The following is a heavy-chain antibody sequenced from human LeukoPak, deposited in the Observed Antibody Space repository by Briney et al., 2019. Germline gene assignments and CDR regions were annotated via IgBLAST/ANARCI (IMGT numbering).Heavy chain of an antibody. CDR2: INPNSGGT. CDR3: ATDIAVAGKGTYYFDY. CDR1: GYTFTGYY. D-gene: IGHD6-19*01. J-gene: IGHJ4*02. Sequence: ASVKVSCKASGYTFTGYYMHWVRQAPGQGLEWMGWINPNSGGTNYARKFQGRVTMTRDTSISTAYMELSRLRSDDTAVYYCATDIAVAGKGTYYFDYWGQGTLVTVSS. V-gene: IGHV1-2*02.